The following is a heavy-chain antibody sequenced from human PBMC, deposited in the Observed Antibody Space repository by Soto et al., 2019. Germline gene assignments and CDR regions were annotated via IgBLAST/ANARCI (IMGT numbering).Heavy chain of an antibody. D-gene: IGHD6-13*01. CDR1: GFTFSSYG. CDR3: ASGPAAGPLYYYYGMDV. Sequence: GGSLRLSCAASGFTFSSYGMHWVRQAPGKGLEWVAVIWYDGSNKYYADSVKGRFTISRDNSKNTLYLQMNSLRAEDTAVYYCASGPAAGPLYYYYGMDVWGQGTTVTVSS. V-gene: IGHV3-33*01. J-gene: IGHJ6*02. CDR2: IWYDGSNK.